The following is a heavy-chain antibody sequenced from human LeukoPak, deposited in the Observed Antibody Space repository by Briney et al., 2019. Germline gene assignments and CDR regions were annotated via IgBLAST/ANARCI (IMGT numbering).Heavy chain of an antibody. Sequence: SQTLSLTCAISGDSVSSNSAAWNWIRQSPSRGLEWLGRTYYRSKWYNDYAESVKSRISINPDTSKNQLSLHLNSVTPEDTALYYCARVPFEQAVDWFDPLGRGTLVTVSS. V-gene: IGHV6-1*01. CDR2: TYYRSKWYN. CDR3: ARVPFEQAVDWFDP. D-gene: IGHD4-23*01. J-gene: IGHJ5*02. CDR1: GDSVSSNSAA.